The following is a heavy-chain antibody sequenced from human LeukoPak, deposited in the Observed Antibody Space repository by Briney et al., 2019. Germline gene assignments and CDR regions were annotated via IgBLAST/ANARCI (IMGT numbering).Heavy chain of an antibody. V-gene: IGHV4-59*01. CDR2: IYYSGST. CDR3: ARVFSSGWYPKGDYFDY. D-gene: IGHD6-19*01. J-gene: IGHJ4*02. Sequence: PSETLSLTCTVSGGSISSYYWSWFRQPPGKGLEWIGYIYYSGSTNYNPSLKSRVTISVDTSKNQFSLKLSSVTAADTAVYYCARVFSSGWYPKGDYFDYWGQGTLVTVSS. CDR1: GGSISSYY.